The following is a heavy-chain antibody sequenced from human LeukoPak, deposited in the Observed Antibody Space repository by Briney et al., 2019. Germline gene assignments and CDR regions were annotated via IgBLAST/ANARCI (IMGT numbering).Heavy chain of an antibody. J-gene: IGHJ4*02. CDR1: GFTFSSYD. D-gene: IGHD5-18*01. CDR2: ISGSGPSV. V-gene: IGHV3-23*01. CDR3: AKDTGYNYGYDY. Sequence: PGGSLRLSCAASGFTFSSYDLTWVRQAPGKGLEWVSAISGSGPSVYYVDSVKGRFTISRDNSKNTLYLQMNSLRAEDTAIYYCAKDTGYNYGYDYWGQGTLATVSS.